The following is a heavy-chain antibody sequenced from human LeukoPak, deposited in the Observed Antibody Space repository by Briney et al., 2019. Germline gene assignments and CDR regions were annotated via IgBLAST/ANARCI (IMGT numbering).Heavy chain of an antibody. CDR1: GFTFSSYA. V-gene: IGHV3-23*01. Sequence: GGSLRLSCAASGFTFSSYAMSWVRQAPGKGLEWVSAISGSGGSTYYADSEKGRFTISRDNSKNTLYLQMNSLRAEDTAVYYCAKALYSYGTFDYWGQGTLVTVSS. CDR3: AKALYSYGTFDY. D-gene: IGHD5-18*01. CDR2: ISGSGGST. J-gene: IGHJ4*02.